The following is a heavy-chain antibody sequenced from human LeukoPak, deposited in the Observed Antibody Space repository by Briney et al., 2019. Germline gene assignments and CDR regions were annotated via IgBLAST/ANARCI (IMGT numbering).Heavy chain of an antibody. Sequence: GASVKVSCKAPGYAFNTYHVYWVRQAPGQGLEWVGWINSDRGVTNCAQKFQGRVTMTRDTSISSAYMELSSLRSDDTAVYYCARDLGGMTKNAFDMWGQGTMVTVSS. J-gene: IGHJ3*02. CDR1: GYAFNTYH. V-gene: IGHV1-2*02. CDR2: INSDRGVT. CDR3: ARDLGGMTKNAFDM. D-gene: IGHD2-15*01.